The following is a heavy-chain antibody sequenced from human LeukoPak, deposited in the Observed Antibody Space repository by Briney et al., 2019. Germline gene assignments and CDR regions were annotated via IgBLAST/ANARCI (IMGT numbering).Heavy chain of an antibody. CDR2: INYKGGPT. CDR1: GFTLRSFS. J-gene: IGHJ4*02. CDR3: ARVGPATAFDY. Sequence: PGGSLRLSCAASGFTLRSFSMHWVRQSSGRGLEYVSAINYKGGPTYYADSVKGRFTISRDNSKNTLYLQMASLRDEDMGVYYCARVGPATAFDYWGQGTQVTVSS. V-gene: IGHV3-64*02.